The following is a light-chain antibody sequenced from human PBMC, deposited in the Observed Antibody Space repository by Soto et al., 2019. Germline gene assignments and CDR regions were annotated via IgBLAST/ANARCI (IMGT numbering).Light chain of an antibody. Sequence: VMTQSPLSLPVTLGQPASISCRSSQSLLYTDGNTYLNWFQQRPGPSPRRLIYEVSNRDSGVPDRFSGSGSGTDFTLKISRVEAEDVGIYFCMQGSHWPRTFGQGTKVEIK. J-gene: IGKJ1*01. CDR2: EVS. V-gene: IGKV2-30*01. CDR1: QSLLYTDGNTY. CDR3: MQGSHWPRT.